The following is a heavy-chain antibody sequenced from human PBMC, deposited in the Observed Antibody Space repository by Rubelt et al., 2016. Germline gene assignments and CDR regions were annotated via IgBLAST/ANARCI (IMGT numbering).Heavy chain of an antibody. V-gene: IGHV1-69*04. CDR1: GYTFTSYG. J-gene: IGHJ3*02. D-gene: IGHD3-22*01. CDR3: ARDRLLDDSSGGDAFDI. CDR2: IIPILGIA. Sequence: QVQLVQSGAEVKKPGASVKVSCKASGYTFTSYGISRVRQAPGQGLEWMGRIIPILGIANYAQKFQSRVTITADKSTSTAYMELSSLRSEDTAVYYCARDRLLDDSSGGDAFDIWGQGTMVTVSS.